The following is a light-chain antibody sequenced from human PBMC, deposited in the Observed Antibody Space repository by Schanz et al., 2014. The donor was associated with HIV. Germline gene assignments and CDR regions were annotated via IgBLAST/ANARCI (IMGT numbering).Light chain of an antibody. Sequence: QSALTQPASVSGSPGQSITISCTGTSSDVGNYNLVSWYQQHPGKAPKLMIYGVSVRPSGVSHRFSGSKSDNTASLTISGLQAEDEADYYCSSYTTSSTPNYVFGPGTKLTVL. CDR3: SSYTTSSTPNYV. CDR1: SSDVGNYNL. CDR2: GVS. V-gene: IGLV2-14*02. J-gene: IGLJ1*01.